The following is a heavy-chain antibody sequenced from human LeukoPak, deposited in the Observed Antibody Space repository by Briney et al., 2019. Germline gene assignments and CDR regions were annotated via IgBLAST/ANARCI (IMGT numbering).Heavy chain of an antibody. CDR1: GFTFSAYW. CDR2: IRGDGSRK. CDR3: ARVANYYDSSGHYYDAFDM. D-gene: IGHD3-22*01. V-gene: IGHV3-7*01. J-gene: IGHJ3*02. Sequence: GGSLRLSCAASGFTFSAYWMIWVRQAPGKGLEWVANIRGDGSRKYYLDSVRGRFAVSRDNAKNSLFLQMNELRAEDTAMYYCARVANYYDSSGHYYDAFDMWGQGTMVTVSS.